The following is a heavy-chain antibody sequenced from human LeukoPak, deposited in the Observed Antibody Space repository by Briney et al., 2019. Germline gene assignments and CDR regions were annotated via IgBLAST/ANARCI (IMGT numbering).Heavy chain of an antibody. Sequence: GGSLRLSCAASGFTFSSYVMSWVRQAPGKGLEWVSAISGNGGSTYYADSVKGRFTISRDNPKNTLYLQMNSLRAEDTAVYYCASGVIVVVVAATSVGTDYWGQGTLVTVSS. CDR2: ISGNGGST. J-gene: IGHJ4*02. CDR1: GFTFSSYV. CDR3: ASGVIVVVVAATSVGTDY. D-gene: IGHD2-15*01. V-gene: IGHV3-23*01.